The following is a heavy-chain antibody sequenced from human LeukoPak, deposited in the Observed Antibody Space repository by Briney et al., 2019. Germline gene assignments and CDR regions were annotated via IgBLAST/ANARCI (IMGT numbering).Heavy chain of an antibody. D-gene: IGHD6-19*01. J-gene: IGHJ4*02. CDR3: AKDGSPYSSRYFDY. CDR1: GYTFTSYY. V-gene: IGHV1-46*01. CDR2: INPSGGST. Sequence: GASVKVSCKASGYTFTSYYMHWVRQAPGQGLEWMGIINPSGGSTTYAQRFQGRVTMARDTSTRTVYMELSSLRSEDTAVYYCAKDGSPYSSRYFDYWGQGTLVTVSS.